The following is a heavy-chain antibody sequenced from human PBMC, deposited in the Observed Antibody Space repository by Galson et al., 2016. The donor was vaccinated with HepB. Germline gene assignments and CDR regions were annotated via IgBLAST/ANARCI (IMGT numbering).Heavy chain of an antibody. CDR3: AKERYCSGGYCYSGRPRADMDV. CDR2: ISGSGGST. CDR1: GFTFSSYA. Sequence: SLRLSCAASGFTFSSYAMSWVRQAPGKGLEWVSAISGSGGSTYYADSVKGRFTISRDNSKNTLYLQMNSLRAEDTAVYYCAKERYCSGGYCYSGRPRADMDVWGQGTTVTVSS. V-gene: IGHV3-23*01. D-gene: IGHD2-15*01. J-gene: IGHJ6*02.